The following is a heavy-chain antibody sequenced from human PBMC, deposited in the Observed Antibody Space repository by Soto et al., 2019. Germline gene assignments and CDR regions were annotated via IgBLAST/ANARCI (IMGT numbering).Heavy chain of an antibody. CDR2: IHHNGNT. CDR1: GDSISSLNW. V-gene: IGHV4-4*02. CDR3: VRVPNS. J-gene: IGHJ4*02. Sequence: QVQLQESGPGLVKPSGTLSLTCTVSGDSISSLNWWSWVRQPPGKGLEWLGQIHHNGNTDYNASLNSRVTSSIAKSTTQFSLILNSVTVADTAVYYCVRVPNSWGQGTLVTVSS.